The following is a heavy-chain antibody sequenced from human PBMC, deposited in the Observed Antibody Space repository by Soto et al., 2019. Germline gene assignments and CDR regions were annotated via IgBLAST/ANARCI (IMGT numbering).Heavy chain of an antibody. CDR1: GFTFSSYS. V-gene: IGHV3-48*02. CDR3: AREGGGSSPHSSSFRPSIAVATFLDY. D-gene: IGHD6-19*01. CDR2: ISSSSSTI. Sequence: EVQLVESGGGLVQPGGSLGLSCAASGFTFSSYSMNWVRQAPGKGLEWVSYISSSSSTIYYADSVKGRFTISRDNAKNSLYLQMNSLRDEDTAVYYCAREGGGSSPHSSSFRPSIAVATFLDYWGQGTLVTVSS. J-gene: IGHJ4*02.